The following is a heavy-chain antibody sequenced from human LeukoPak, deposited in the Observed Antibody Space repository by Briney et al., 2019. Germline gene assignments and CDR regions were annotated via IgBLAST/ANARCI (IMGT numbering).Heavy chain of an antibody. V-gene: IGHV3-23*01. Sequence: GGSLRLSCAASGVTFSTYGMSWVRQAPGKGLEWVSAISGSGGSTYYADSVKGRLTISRDISKNTLYLQMNSLRAEDTAVYYCAKERPTRRYCSGGSCYSRYFDYWGQGTLVTVSS. CDR2: ISGSGGST. CDR1: GVTFSTYG. CDR3: AKERPTRRYCSGGSCYSRYFDY. J-gene: IGHJ4*02. D-gene: IGHD2-15*01.